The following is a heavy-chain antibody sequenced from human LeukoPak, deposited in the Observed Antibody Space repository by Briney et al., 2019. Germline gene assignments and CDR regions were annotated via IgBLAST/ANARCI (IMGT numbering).Heavy chain of an antibody. V-gene: IGHV1-18*01. D-gene: IGHD6-19*01. J-gene: IGHJ2*01. CDR1: GYTFTHHG. Sequence: ASVKVSCKASGYTFTHHGISWVRQAPGQGLEWMGWISGYHGDTIYAQRLQGRLTMTTDRSTTNAYVELRSLTSDDTAVYYCARGPSKTSGRYQYLDHWGRGILVTVSS. CDR3: ARGPSKTSGRYQYLDH. CDR2: ISGYHGDT.